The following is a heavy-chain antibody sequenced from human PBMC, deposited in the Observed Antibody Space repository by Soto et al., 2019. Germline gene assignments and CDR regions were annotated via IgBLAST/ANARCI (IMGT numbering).Heavy chain of an antibody. CDR1: GFSLSASGVG. CDR2: IYWDDDK. V-gene: IGHV2-5*02. J-gene: IGHJ1*01. CDR3: AHRNSSSWYEGDYFQH. D-gene: IGHD6-13*01. Sequence: KPTPTLTLTCTCSGFSLSASGVGVGWIRQPPGKALEWLALIYWDDDKRYRPSLKSRLTITKDTSKNQVVLTMTNMDPVDTATYYCAHRNSSSWYEGDYFQHWVQGTLVIVSS.